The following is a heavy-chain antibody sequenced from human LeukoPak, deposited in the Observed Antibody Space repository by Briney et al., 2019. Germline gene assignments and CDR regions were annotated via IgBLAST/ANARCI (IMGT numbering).Heavy chain of an antibody. D-gene: IGHD3-10*01. CDR3: AREHSLWFGESREAYFDY. CDR2: INHSGST. V-gene: IGHV4-34*01. J-gene: IGHJ4*02. Sequence: PSETLSLTCAVYGGSFSGYYWSWIRQPPGKGLEWIGEINHSGSTNYNPSLKSRVTISVDTSKNQFSLKLSSVTAADTAVYYCAREHSLWFGESREAYFDYWGQGTLVTVSS. CDR1: GGSFSGYY.